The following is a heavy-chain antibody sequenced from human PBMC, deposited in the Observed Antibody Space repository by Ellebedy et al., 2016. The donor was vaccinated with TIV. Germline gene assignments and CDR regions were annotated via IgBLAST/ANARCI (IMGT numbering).Heavy chain of an antibody. Sequence: SETLSLXXTVSGGSISSYYWSWIRQPPGKGLEWIGYIYYSGSTNYNPSLKSRVTISVDTSKNQFSLKLSSVTAADTAVYYCARVPRGDYNFDYWGQGTLVTVSS. CDR2: IYYSGST. CDR1: GGSISSYY. D-gene: IGHD4-17*01. V-gene: IGHV4-59*08. CDR3: ARVPRGDYNFDY. J-gene: IGHJ4*02.